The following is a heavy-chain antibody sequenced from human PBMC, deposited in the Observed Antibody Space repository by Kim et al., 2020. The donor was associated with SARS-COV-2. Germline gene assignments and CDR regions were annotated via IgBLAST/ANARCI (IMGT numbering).Heavy chain of an antibody. V-gene: IGHV3-64*01. D-gene: IGHD4-17*01. CDR3: ARDDYGDYSFDY. Sequence: SYSSSVGGRFTISRDNYQNTLYLHMGSLRPEDTAIYYCARDDYGDYSFDYWGQGTLVAVSS. J-gene: IGHJ4*02.